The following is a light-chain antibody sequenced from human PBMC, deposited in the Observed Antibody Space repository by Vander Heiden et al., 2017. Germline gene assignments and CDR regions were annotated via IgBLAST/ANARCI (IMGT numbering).Light chain of an antibody. Sequence: IVLTPSPATLSLSPGERATLSCRASQSVSSDLAWYQQNPGQAPRLLIYDASNRATGIPARFSGSGSGTDFTLSISSLEPEDFAVYYCQQRSNWPSFGPGTKVDIK. J-gene: IGKJ3*01. V-gene: IGKV3-11*01. CDR3: QQRSNWPS. CDR1: QSVSSD. CDR2: DAS.